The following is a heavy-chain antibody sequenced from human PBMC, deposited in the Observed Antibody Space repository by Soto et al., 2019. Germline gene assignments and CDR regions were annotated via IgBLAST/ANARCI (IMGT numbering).Heavy chain of an antibody. CDR3: AAVYYYGSGSYYNPATYFDY. D-gene: IGHD3-10*01. J-gene: IGHJ4*02. Sequence: SVKVSCKASGFTFTSSAMQWVRQARGQRLEWIGWIVVGSGNTNYAQKFQERVTITRDMSTSTAYMELSSLRSEDTAVYYCAAVYYYGSGSYYNPATYFDYWGQGTLVTVSS. V-gene: IGHV1-58*02. CDR2: IVVGSGNT. CDR1: GFTFTSSA.